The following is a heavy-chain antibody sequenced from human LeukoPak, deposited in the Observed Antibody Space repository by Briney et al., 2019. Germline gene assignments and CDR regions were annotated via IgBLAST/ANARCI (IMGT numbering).Heavy chain of an antibody. CDR1: GFTFSSYE. J-gene: IGHJ4*02. D-gene: IGHD5-12*01. CDR3: AREGGYGPFDY. V-gene: IGHV3-48*03. CDR2: ISSSGSTI. Sequence: GGSLRLSCAASGFTFSSYEMNWVRQAPGKGLEWVSYISSSGSTIYYADSVKGRFTISRDNAKNSLYLQMNSLRAEDTAVYYCAREGGYGPFDYWGQGTLVTVSS.